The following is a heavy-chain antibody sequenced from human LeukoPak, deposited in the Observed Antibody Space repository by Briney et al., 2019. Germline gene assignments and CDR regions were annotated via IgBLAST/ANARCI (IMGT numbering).Heavy chain of an antibody. D-gene: IGHD3-22*01. V-gene: IGHV3-9*01. Sequence: PGRSLRLSCAASGFTFDDYAMHWVRQAPGKGLEWVSGISWNSGSIGYADSVKGRFTISRDNAKNSLYLQMNSLRAEDTALYYCAKTPLYYYDSSGYYDYWGQGTLVTVSS. CDR3: AKTPLYYYDSSGYYDY. CDR1: GFTFDDYA. CDR2: ISWNSGSI. J-gene: IGHJ4*02.